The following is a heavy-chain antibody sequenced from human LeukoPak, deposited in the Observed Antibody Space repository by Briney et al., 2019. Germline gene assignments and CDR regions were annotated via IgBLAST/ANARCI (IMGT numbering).Heavy chain of an antibody. CDR2: ISGYNGNT. J-gene: IGHJ4*02. V-gene: IGHV1-18*01. CDR1: GYTFTTYN. Sequence: ASVKVSCKASGYTFTTYNINWVRQAPGQGLEWMGWISGYNGNTNYAQKLQGRVTMTTDTSTSTAYMELRSLRSDDTAVYYCARDLGPYCSGGSCSLSLFYWGQGTLVTVSS. D-gene: IGHD2-15*01. CDR3: ARDLGPYCSGGSCSLSLFY.